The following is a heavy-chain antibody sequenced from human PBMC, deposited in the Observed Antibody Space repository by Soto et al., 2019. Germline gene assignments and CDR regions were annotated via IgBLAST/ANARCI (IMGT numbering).Heavy chain of an antibody. CDR1: GGSFSGYC. J-gene: IGHJ5*02. D-gene: IGHD1-1*01. CDR2: INHSGST. CDR3: ARRTRRNNRNTGPVGIWFDP. Sequence: SETLSLTCAVYGGSFSGYCWSWIRQPPGKGLEWIGEINHSGSTNYNPSLKSRVTISVDTSKNQFSLKLSSVTAADTAVYYCARRTRRNNRNTGPVGIWFDPWGQGILVTVSS. V-gene: IGHV4-34*01.